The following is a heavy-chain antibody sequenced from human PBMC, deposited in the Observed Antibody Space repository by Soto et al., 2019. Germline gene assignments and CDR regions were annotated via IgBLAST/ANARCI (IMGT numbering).Heavy chain of an antibody. CDR3: ARGGGSAVGEIDY. Sequence: QVELVESGGGVVQPGRSLRLSCAASGFTFSSYGMHWVRQAPGKGLEWVAVIWYDGSNKYYADSVKGRFTISRDNSKNTLYLQMNSLRAEDTAVNYCARGGGSAVGEIDYWGQGTLVTVSS. J-gene: IGHJ4*02. V-gene: IGHV3-33*01. CDR1: GFTFSSYG. CDR2: IWYDGSNK. D-gene: IGHD3-16*01.